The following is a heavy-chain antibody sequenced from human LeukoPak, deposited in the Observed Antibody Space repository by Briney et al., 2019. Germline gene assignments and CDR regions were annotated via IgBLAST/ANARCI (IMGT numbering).Heavy chain of an antibody. V-gene: IGHV3-43*01. CDR1: GFNFDRYT. D-gene: IGHD3-10*02. CDR2: AGWAGGTT. Sequence: GGSLRLSCATSGFNFDRYTIHWVRQAPGKGLEWVSLAGWAGGTTFYSDSVRGRFTISRDSGRESVYLQMNSLTTDDTAFYFCAKELDTMFFDYWGQGALVTVSS. CDR3: AKELDTMFFDY. J-gene: IGHJ4*02.